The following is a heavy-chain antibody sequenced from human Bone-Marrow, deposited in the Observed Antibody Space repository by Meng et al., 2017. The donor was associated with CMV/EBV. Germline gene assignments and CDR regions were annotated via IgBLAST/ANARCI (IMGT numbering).Heavy chain of an antibody. CDR3: ARSPYDFWSGQIRYYGMDV. J-gene: IGHJ6*02. V-gene: IGHV3-30-3*01. CDR1: GFTFSSYA. D-gene: IGHD3-3*01. Sequence: GESLKISCAASGFTFSSYAMYWVRQAPGKGLEWLTFISYDGDHKYYADSVKGRFTISRDNSQNTLYLQMDSLRAEDTAVYYCARSPYDFWSGQIRYYGMDVWGQGTTVTVSS. CDR2: ISYDGDHK.